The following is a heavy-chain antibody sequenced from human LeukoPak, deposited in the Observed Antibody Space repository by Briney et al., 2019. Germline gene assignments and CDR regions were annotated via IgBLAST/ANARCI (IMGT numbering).Heavy chain of an antibody. J-gene: IGHJ4*02. Sequence: GGSLRLSCAASGFTVSSNYMSWVRQAPGKGLEWVSVIYSGGSTYYADSVKGRFTISRDNSKNTLYLQKNSLRAEDTAVYYCARDRHSGSYYSENYFDYWGQGTLVTVSS. CDR3: ARDRHSGSYYSENYFDY. CDR2: IYSGGST. CDR1: GFTVSSNY. D-gene: IGHD1-26*01. V-gene: IGHV3-66*02.